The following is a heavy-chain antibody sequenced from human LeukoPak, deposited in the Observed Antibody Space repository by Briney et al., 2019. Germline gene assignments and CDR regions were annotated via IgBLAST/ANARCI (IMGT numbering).Heavy chain of an antibody. J-gene: IGHJ5*02. Sequence: SETLSLTCTVSGASISTYYWTWVRQPPGKRLEWIGNICNSGDTNYSPSNYNPSLKSRVTISVDTSKNQFSLKLSSVTAADTAVYYCARTYCGGDCYSHNWFDPWGQGTLVTVSS. CDR2: ICNSGDTNYSPS. V-gene: IGHV4-59*01. D-gene: IGHD2-21*02. CDR1: GASISTYY. CDR3: ARTYCGGDCYSHNWFDP.